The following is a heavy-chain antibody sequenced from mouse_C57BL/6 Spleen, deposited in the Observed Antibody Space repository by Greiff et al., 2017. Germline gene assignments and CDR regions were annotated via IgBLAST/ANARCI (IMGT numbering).Heavy chain of an antibody. D-gene: IGHD1-1*01. CDR2: IDPSDSET. Sequence: QVQLQQPGAELVRPGSSVKLSCKASGYTFTSYWMHWVKQRPIQGLEWIGNIDPSDSETHYNQKFKDKATLTVDKSSSTAYMQLSSLTAEDSAVYYCARSTVVGWYFDVWGTGTTVTVAS. J-gene: IGHJ1*03. CDR3: ARSTVVGWYFDV. V-gene: IGHV1-52*01. CDR1: GYTFTSYW.